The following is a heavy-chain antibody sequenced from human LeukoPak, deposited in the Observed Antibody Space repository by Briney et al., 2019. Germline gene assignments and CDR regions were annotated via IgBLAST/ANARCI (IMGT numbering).Heavy chain of an antibody. CDR2: INHSGST. J-gene: IGHJ4*02. D-gene: IGHD6-19*01. CDR1: GGSFSGYS. Sequence: SETLSLTCAVYGGSFSGYSWSWIRQPQGKGLEWIGEINHSGSTNYNASLKSRVTMSVDTSKNQFSLNLRSVTAADTAVYYCARGQWLDNSWGQGTLVTVSS. CDR3: ARGQWLDNS. V-gene: IGHV4-34*01.